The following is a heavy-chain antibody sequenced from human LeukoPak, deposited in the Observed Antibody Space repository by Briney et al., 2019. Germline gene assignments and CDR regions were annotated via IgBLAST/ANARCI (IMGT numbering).Heavy chain of an antibody. CDR2: ISGSGGST. CDR1: GFTFSSYA. V-gene: IGHV3-23*01. D-gene: IGHD3-22*01. J-gene: IGHJ4*02. CDR3: ANLHRRDSSGYYYPLDY. Sequence: SGGSLRLSCAASGFTFSSYAMSWVRQAPGKGLEWVSAISGSGGSTYYADSVKGRFTISRDNSKNTLYLQMNSLRAEDTAVYYCANLHRRDSSGYYYPLDYWGQGTLVTVSS.